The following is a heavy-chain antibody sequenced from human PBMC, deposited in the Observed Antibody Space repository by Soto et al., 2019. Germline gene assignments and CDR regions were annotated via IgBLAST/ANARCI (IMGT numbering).Heavy chain of an antibody. J-gene: IGHJ4*02. CDR1: GFTFSSYA. CDR2: ISGSGGST. CDR3: AKDPLGGVIVSDY. D-gene: IGHD3-16*02. V-gene: IGHV3-23*01. Sequence: EVQLLESGGGLVQPGGSLRLSCAASGFTFSSYAMSWVRQAAGKGLEWVSAISGSGGSTYYADSVKGRFTISRDNSKTTLYLQMNSLRAEDTAVYYCAKDPLGGVIVSDYWGQGTLVTVSS.